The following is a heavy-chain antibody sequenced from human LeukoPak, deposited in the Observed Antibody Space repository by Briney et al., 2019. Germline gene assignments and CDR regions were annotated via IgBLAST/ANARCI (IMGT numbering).Heavy chain of an antibody. D-gene: IGHD5-18*01. CDR1: GGSISSGSYY. Sequence: SQTLSLTCTVSGGSISSGSYYWSWIRQPAGKGLEWIGRIYTSGSTNYNPSLKSRVTISVDTSKNQFSLKLSSVTAADTAVYYCARGGLLQLWSFSQTYYMDVWGKGTTVTVSS. CDR3: ARGGLLQLWSFSQTYYMDV. J-gene: IGHJ6*03. CDR2: IYTSGST. V-gene: IGHV4-61*02.